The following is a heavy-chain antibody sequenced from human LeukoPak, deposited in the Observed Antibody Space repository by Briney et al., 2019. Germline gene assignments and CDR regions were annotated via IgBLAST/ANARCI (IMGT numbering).Heavy chain of an antibody. CDR1: GFTFSNAW. Sequence: GGSLRLSCAASGFTFSNAWMGWVRQAPGKGLEWVGRIKSKTDGGTTDYAAPVKGRFTISRDDSKNTLYLQMNSLKTEDTAVYYCTAEDSSGYRNYFDYWGQGTLVTVSS. D-gene: IGHD3-22*01. V-gene: IGHV3-15*01. J-gene: IGHJ4*02. CDR3: TAEDSSGYRNYFDY. CDR2: IKSKTDGGTT.